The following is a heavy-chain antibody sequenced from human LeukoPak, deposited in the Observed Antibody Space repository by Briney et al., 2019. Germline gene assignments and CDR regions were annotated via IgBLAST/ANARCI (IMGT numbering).Heavy chain of an antibody. CDR2: IWYDGSNK. CDR1: GFTFSSYG. CDR3: ARGQGITMVRGAIMAIDY. D-gene: IGHD3-10*01. J-gene: IGHJ4*02. V-gene: IGHV3-33*01. Sequence: PGGSLRLSCAASGFTFSSYGMHWVRQAPGKGLEWVAVIWYDGSNKYYADSVKGRFTISRDNSKNTLYLQMNSLRAEDTAVYYCARGQGITMVRGAIMAIDYWGQGTLVTVSS.